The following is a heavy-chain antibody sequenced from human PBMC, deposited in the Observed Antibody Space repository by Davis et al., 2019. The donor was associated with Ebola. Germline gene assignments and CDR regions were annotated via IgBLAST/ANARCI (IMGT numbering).Heavy chain of an antibody. CDR1: GFTFSSYS. J-gene: IGHJ4*02. Sequence: GESLKISCAASGFTFSSYSMNWVRQAPGKGLEWVSYISSSSSTIYYADSVKGRFTISRDNAKNSLYLQMNSLRAEDTAVYYCARWTTVTTGDYWGQGTLVTVSS. V-gene: IGHV3-48*04. D-gene: IGHD4-17*01. CDR2: ISSSSSTI. CDR3: ARWTTVTTGDY.